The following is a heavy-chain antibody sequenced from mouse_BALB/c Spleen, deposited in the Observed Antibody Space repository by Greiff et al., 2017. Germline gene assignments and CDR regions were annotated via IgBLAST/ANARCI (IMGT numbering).Heavy chain of an antibody. CDR3: ARAPFYYAMDY. V-gene: IGHV5-6-5*01. CDR2: ISSGGST. Sequence: EVKLMESGGGLVKPGGSLKLSCAASGFTFSSYAMSWVRQTPEKRLEWVASISSGGSTYYPDSVKGRFTISRDNARNILYLQMSSLRSEDTAMYYCARAPFYYAMDYWGQGTSVTVSS. CDR1: GFTFSSYA. J-gene: IGHJ4*01.